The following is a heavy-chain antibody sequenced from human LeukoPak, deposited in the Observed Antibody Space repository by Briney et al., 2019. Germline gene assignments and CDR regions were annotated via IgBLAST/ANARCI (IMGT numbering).Heavy chain of an antibody. J-gene: IGHJ6*02. CDR3: ARARSGYDYYGMDV. CDR1: GYTFTGYY. Sequence: ASVKVSCKASGYTFTGYYMHWVRQAPGQGLEWMGRINPNSGGTNYAQKFQGWVTMTRDTSISTAYMELSRLRSDDTAVYYCARARSGYDYYGMDVWGQGTTVTVSS. V-gene: IGHV1-2*04. CDR2: INPNSGGT. D-gene: IGHD3-3*01.